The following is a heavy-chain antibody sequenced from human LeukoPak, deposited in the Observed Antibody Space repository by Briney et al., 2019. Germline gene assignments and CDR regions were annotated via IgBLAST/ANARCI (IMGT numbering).Heavy chain of an antibody. CDR3: AREGSDSSGYHY. J-gene: IGHJ4*02. CDR2: INPNSGGT. Sequence: ASVKVSCEASGYTFTGYYMHWVRQAPGQGLEWMGWINPNSGGTNYAQKFQGRVTMTRDTSISTAYMELSRLRSDDTAVYYCAREGSDSSGYHYWAQGTLVTVSS. CDR1: GYTFTGYY. V-gene: IGHV1-2*02. D-gene: IGHD3-22*01.